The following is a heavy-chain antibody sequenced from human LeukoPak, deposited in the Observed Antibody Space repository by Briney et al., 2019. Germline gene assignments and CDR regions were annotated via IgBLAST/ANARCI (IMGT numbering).Heavy chain of an antibody. V-gene: IGHV3-21*01. Sequence: GGSLRLPCVASGFTFSSYSMNWVRQAPGKGLEWVSSISSSSSYIYYADSVKGRFTISRDNAKNSLYLQMNSLRAEDTAVYYCAREHCSSTSCYSYWYFDLWGRGTLVTVSS. D-gene: IGHD2-2*01. CDR3: AREHCSSTSCYSYWYFDL. J-gene: IGHJ2*01. CDR1: GFTFSSYS. CDR2: ISSSSSYI.